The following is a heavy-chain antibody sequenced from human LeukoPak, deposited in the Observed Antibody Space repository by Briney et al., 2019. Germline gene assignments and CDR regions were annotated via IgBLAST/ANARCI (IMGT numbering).Heavy chain of an antibody. D-gene: IGHD5-24*01. V-gene: IGHV3-74*01. CDR3: ARGRWLQFGEPDAFDI. CDR2: INSDGSST. J-gene: IGHJ3*02. Sequence: PGGSLRLSCAASGFTFSGYWMHWVRQAPGKGLVWVSRINSDGSSTSYADSVKGRFTISRDNAKNSLYLQLNSLRAEDTAVYYCARGRWLQFGEPDAFDIWGQGTMVTVSS. CDR1: GFTFSGYW.